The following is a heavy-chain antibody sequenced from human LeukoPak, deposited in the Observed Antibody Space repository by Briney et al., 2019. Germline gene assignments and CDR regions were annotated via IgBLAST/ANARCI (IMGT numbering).Heavy chain of an antibody. CDR3: VRDGDAYNFDF. J-gene: IGHJ4*02. D-gene: IGHD5-24*01. V-gene: IGHV3-74*01. CDR2: IKYDGSYT. CDR1: GFTFNSYW. Sequence: GGSLRLSCAASGFTFNSYWMNWVRQAPGKGLEWVSRIKYDGSYTNYADSVKGRFTISRDNARNTLSLHMISLRAEDTAVYFCVRDGDAYNFDFWGQGVLVTVSS.